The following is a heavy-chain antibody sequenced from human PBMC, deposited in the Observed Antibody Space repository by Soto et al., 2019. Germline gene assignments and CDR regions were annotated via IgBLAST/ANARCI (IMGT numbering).Heavy chain of an antibody. V-gene: IGHV1-18*01. CDR1: GYTFTSYG. J-gene: IGHJ4*02. CDR2: ISAYNGNT. Sequence: ASVKVSCKASGYTFTSYGISWVRQAPGQGLEWMGWISAYNGNTNYAQKLQGRVTMTTDTSTSTAYMELRSLRSDDTAVYYCARDTYYDFRSGHIDLFDYWGQGTLVTVSS. CDR3: ARDTYYDFRSGHIDLFDY. D-gene: IGHD3-3*01.